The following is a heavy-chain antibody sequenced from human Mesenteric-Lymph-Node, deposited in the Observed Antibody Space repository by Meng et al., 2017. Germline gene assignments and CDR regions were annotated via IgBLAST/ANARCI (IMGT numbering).Heavy chain of an antibody. D-gene: IGHD6-13*01. CDR1: GFTFSSYW. CDR2: INSDGSST. V-gene: IGHV3-74*01. Sequence: GESLKISCAASGFTFSSYWMHWVRQAPGKGLGWVSRINSDGSSTSYADSVKGRFTISRDNAKNTLYLQMNSLRAGDTAVYYCARERYSSSWYGRYFDYWGHGTPVTVSS. CDR3: ARERYSSSWYGRYFDY. J-gene: IGHJ4*01.